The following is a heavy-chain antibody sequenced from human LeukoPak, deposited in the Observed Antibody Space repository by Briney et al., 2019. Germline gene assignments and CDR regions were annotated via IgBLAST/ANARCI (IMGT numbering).Heavy chain of an antibody. D-gene: IGHD3-10*01. Sequence: GGSLRLSCAASGFTFSSYGMHWVRQAPGKGLEWVAVISYDGSNKYYADSVKGRFTISRDNSKNTLYLQMNSLRAEDTAVYYCAKAEGRSYYYYYYGMDVWGQGTTVTVSS. CDR3: AKAEGRSYYYYYYGMDV. V-gene: IGHV3-30*18. CDR1: GFTFSSYG. J-gene: IGHJ6*02. CDR2: ISYDGSNK.